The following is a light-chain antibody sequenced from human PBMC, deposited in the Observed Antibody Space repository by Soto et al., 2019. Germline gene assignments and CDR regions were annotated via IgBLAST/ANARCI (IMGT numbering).Light chain of an antibody. V-gene: IGLV1-40*01. CDR3: QSHDSSVSAHYV. Sequence: QSVLMQPPSVSGAPGQRGTISCTGSSSNIGATHDVQWYQQLPGTAPKLLIYGNSNRPSGVPDRFSGSKSGTSASLAITGVQADDESDYYCQSHDSSVSAHYVFGTGTQLTV. J-gene: IGLJ1*01. CDR1: SSNIGATHD. CDR2: GNS.